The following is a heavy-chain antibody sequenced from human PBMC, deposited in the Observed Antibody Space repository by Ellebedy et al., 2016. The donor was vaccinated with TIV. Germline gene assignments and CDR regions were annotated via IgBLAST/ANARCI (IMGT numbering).Heavy chain of an antibody. CDR2: IYYSGST. D-gene: IGHD3-10*01. CDR1: GGSISSGDYY. J-gene: IGHJ4*02. CDR3: ARGQITMVRGGIDY. Sequence: MPSETLSLTCTVSGGSISSGDYYWSWIRQPPGKGLEWIGYIYYSGSTYYNPSLKSRVTISVDTSKNQFSLKLSSVTAADTAVYYCARGQITMVRGGIDYWGQGTLVTVSS. V-gene: IGHV4-30-4*01.